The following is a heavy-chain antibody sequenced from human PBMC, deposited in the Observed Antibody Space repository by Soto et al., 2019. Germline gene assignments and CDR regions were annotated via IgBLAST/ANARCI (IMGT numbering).Heavy chain of an antibody. CDR2: IFSGGTT. CDR1: GFSFSTCW. V-gene: IGHV3-66*01. D-gene: IGHD3-10*01. Sequence: EVQLVESGGGLVQPGGSLRLSCAASGFSFSTCWMHWVRQAPGKGLEWVSVIFSGGTTHYADSVKGRFTISRDNSKNTLYLQMNSLRVDDTAVYYCAREPRGGHNFDYWGQGTLVTVSS. J-gene: IGHJ4*02. CDR3: AREPRGGHNFDY.